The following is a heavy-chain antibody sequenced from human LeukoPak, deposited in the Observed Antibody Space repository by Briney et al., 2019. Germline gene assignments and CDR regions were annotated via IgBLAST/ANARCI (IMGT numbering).Heavy chain of an antibody. CDR3: ARDQGVTIFGVLHSGYYYYMDV. CDR1: GYTFTSYG. J-gene: IGHJ6*03. Sequence: ASVKVSCKASGYTFTSYGISWVRRAPGQGLEWMGWISAYNGNTNYAQKLQGRVTMTTDTSTSTAYMELRSLRSDNTAVYYCARDQGVTIFGVLHSGYYYYMDVWGKGTTVTVSS. CDR2: ISAYNGNT. V-gene: IGHV1-18*01. D-gene: IGHD3-3*01.